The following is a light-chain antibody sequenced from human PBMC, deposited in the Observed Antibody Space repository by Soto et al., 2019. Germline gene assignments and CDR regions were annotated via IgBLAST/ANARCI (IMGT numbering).Light chain of an antibody. CDR2: SNN. Sequence: QSVLTQPPSASGTPGQRVTISCSGSNSNVGNNTVNWYQQLPGTAPKLLIESNNERPSGVPDRFSGSKSATSASLAISGLQSEDEADYYCCSYAGSYTVLFGGGTKLTVL. J-gene: IGLJ2*01. CDR3: CSYAGSYTVL. V-gene: IGLV1-44*01. CDR1: NSNVGNNT.